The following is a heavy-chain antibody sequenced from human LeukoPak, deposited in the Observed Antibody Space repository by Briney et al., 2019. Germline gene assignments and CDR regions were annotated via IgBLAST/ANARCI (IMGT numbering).Heavy chain of an antibody. J-gene: IGHJ3*02. V-gene: IGHV1-2*02. CDR2: INPSTGGT. Sequence: ASVKVSCKASAYTFTDYYMHWVRQAPGQGLEWMGWINPSTGGTNYAQKFQGRVTMTRDTSITTAFMELSSLRSDDTAVYYCARAGLWDYSDSSGYHNGAFDIWGQGTMVTVSS. CDR3: ARAGLWDYSDSSGYHNGAFDI. D-gene: IGHD3-22*01. CDR1: AYTFTDYY.